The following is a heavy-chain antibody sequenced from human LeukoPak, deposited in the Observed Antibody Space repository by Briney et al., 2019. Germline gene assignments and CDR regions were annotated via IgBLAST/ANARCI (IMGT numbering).Heavy chain of an antibody. D-gene: IGHD3-3*01. CDR2: IIPIFGTA. Sequence: ASVKVSCKASGGTFGSYAISWVRQAPGQGLEWMGGIIPIFGTANYAQKFQGRVTITADESTSTAYMELSSLRSEDTAVYYCARDWPYYDFWSGYYSCVYWGQGTLVTVSS. J-gene: IGHJ4*02. V-gene: IGHV1-69*13. CDR3: ARDWPYYDFWSGYYSCVY. CDR1: GGTFGSYA.